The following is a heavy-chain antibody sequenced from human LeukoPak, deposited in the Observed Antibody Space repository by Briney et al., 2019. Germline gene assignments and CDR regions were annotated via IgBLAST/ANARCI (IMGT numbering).Heavy chain of an antibody. V-gene: IGHV4-59*01. J-gene: IGHJ4*02. CDR3: ARAETLAAIYFDF. D-gene: IGHD6-25*01. CDR2: ILYSGIT. CDR1: GGSISPYY. Sequence: PSETLSLTCSVSGGSISPYYWSWIRQPPGKGLEWIGYILYSGITNYNPSLKSRVSISLDSSKNQFFLRLTSVTAADTAMYYCARAETLAAIYFDFWGQGSLVTVSS.